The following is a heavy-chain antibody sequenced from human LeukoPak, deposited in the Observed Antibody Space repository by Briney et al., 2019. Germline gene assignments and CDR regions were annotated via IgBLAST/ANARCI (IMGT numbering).Heavy chain of an antibody. CDR1: GYSFINYW. D-gene: IGHD6-19*01. Sequence: GESLKISCQGSGYSFINYWIGWVRQMPGKGLEWMGIIYPGDSDTRYSPSFQGQVTISADKSISTAYLQWSSLEASDTAMYYCARRGTVAATFAYWDQGTLVTVSS. CDR2: IYPGDSDT. CDR3: ARRGTVAATFAY. J-gene: IGHJ4*02. V-gene: IGHV5-51*01.